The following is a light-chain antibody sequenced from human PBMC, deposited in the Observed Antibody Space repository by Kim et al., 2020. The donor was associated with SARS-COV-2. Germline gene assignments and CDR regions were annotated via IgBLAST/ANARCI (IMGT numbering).Light chain of an antibody. CDR2: DVT. Sequence: QSALTQHASVSGSPGQSITISCTGTSSDIGGYNYVSWYQQHPDKAPQLVIYDVTKRPSGVSNRFSGSKSGNTASLTISGLQAEDEADYYCSSYTTPSSFIFGRGTKVTVL. J-gene: IGLJ1*01. CDR3: SSYTTPSSFI. V-gene: IGLV2-14*01. CDR1: SSDIGGYNY.